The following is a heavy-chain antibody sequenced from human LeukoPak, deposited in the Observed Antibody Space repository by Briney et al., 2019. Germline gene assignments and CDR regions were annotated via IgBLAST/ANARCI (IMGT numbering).Heavy chain of an antibody. V-gene: IGHV3-64D*06. CDR3: VKWNFWSGFNWFDP. J-gene: IGHJ5*02. CDR2: ISSNGGST. CDR1: GFTFSSYA. Sequence: QTGGSLRLSCSASGFTFSSYAIHWVRQAPGKGLEYVSAISSNGGSTYYADSVKGRFTISRDNSKNTLYLQMSSLRPEDTAVYYCVKWNFWSGFNWFDPWGQGTLVTVSS. D-gene: IGHD3-3*01.